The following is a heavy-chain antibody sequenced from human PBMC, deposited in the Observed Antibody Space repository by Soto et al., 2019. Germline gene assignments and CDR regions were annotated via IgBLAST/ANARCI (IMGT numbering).Heavy chain of an antibody. CDR3: ARAPRGSRYFDL. J-gene: IGHJ2*01. CDR1: GGSISSVGYY. V-gene: IGHV4-31*03. CDR2: IYHSGST. D-gene: IGHD2-15*01. Sequence: PSETLSLTCTVSGGSISSVGYYWSWIRQHPGKGPEWFAYIYHSGSTYYNPSLQSRITISVDTSKNQFSLKLSSVTAADTAVYYCARAPRGSRYFDLWGRGTLVTVSS.